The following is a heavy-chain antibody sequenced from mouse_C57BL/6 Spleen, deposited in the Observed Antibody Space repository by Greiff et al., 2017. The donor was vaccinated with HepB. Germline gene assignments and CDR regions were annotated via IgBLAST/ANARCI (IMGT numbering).Heavy chain of an antibody. D-gene: IGHD1-1*01. CDR3: ARKHTTVVEGYFDV. CDR1: GYTFTDYY. J-gene: IGHJ1*03. CDR2: INPNNGGT. V-gene: IGHV1-26*01. Sequence: VQLQQSGPELVKPGASVKISCKASGYTFTDYYMNWVKQSHGKSLEWIGDINPNNGGTSYNQKFKGKATLTVDKSSSTAYMELRSLTSEDSAVYYCARKHTTVVEGYFDVWGTGTTVTVSS.